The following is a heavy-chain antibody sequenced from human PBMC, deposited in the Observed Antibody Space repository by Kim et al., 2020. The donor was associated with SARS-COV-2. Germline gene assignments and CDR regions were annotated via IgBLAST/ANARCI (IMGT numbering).Heavy chain of an antibody. D-gene: IGHD3-10*01. Sequence: SVKVSCKASGGTFSSYAISWVRQAPGQGLEWMGGIIPIFGTANYAQKFQGRVTITADESTSTAYMELSSLRSEDTAVYYCARDSGVYGSGSPKLKISVYYYYYGMDVWGQGTTVTVSS. J-gene: IGHJ6*02. CDR1: GGTFSSYA. CDR3: ARDSGVYGSGSPKLKISVYYYYYGMDV. CDR2: IIPIFGTA. V-gene: IGHV1-69*13.